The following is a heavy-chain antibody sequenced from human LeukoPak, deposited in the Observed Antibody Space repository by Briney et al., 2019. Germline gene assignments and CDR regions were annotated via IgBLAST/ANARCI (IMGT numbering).Heavy chain of an antibody. J-gene: IGHJ4*02. CDR1: GYTLTGYY. V-gene: IGHV1-2*02. D-gene: IGHD3-3*01. Sequence: ASVKVSCKASGYTLTGYYMHWVRQAPGRGLEWMGWINPNSGGTNYAQKFQGRVTMTRDTSISTAYMELSRLRSDDTAVYYCAISDFWSGYYYFDYWGQGTLVTVSS. CDR2: INPNSGGT. CDR3: AISDFWSGYYYFDY.